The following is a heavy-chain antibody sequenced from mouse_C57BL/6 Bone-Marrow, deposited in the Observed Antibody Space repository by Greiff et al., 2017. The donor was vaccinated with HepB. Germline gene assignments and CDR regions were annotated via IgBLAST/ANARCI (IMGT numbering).Heavy chain of an antibody. CDR1: GYSFTGYY. CDR3: ARTGSRYAMDY. J-gene: IGHJ4*01. V-gene: IGHV1-42*01. CDR2: INPSTGGT. Sequence: EVQLQESGPELVKPGASVKISCKASGYSFTGYYMNWVKQSPEKSLEWIGEINPSTGGTTYNQKFKGKATLTVDQSSSTAYMQLNSLTSEDSAVYYCARTGSRYAMDYWGQGTSVTVSS.